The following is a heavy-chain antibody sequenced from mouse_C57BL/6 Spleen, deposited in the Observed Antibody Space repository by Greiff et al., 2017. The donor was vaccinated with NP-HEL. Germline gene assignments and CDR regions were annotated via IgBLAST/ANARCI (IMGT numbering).Heavy chain of an antibody. V-gene: IGHV1-61*01. CDR2: IYPSDSET. CDR1: GYTFTSYW. CDR3: ALFYYGNYGAMDD. Sequence: QVQLQQPGAELVRPGYSVKLSCKASGYTFTSYWMDWVKQRPGQGLEWIGNIYPSDSETHYNQKFKDKATLTVDKSSSTAYMQRSSLTSEDSAVYYCALFYYGNYGAMDDWGQGTSVTVSS. J-gene: IGHJ4*01. D-gene: IGHD2-1*01.